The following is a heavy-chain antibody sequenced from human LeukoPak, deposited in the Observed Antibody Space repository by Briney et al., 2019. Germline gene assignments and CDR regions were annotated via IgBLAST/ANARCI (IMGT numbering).Heavy chain of an antibody. CDR3: ARAGYCSSASCYGGYYMDV. CDR1: GYTFTSYG. D-gene: IGHD2-2*01. J-gene: IGHJ6*03. Sequence: ASVKVSCKASGYTFTSYGISWVRQAPGQGLEWMGWIIAYNGNTNYAQKLQGRVTMTTDTSTSTAYMELRSLISDDTAVYYCARAGYCSSASCYGGYYMDVWGKGTTVTVSS. CDR2: IIAYNGNT. V-gene: IGHV1-18*01.